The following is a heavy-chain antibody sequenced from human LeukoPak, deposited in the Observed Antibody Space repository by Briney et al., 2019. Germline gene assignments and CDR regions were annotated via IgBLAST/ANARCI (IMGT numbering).Heavy chain of an antibody. D-gene: IGHD2-8*01. V-gene: IGHV3-15*01. Sequence: GGSLRLSCAASGFTFTNAWMSCVRQAPGKGLEWVGRIKSKTDGGTTDYAAPVKGRFTISRDDSKNTLYLQMNSLKTEDTGLYYRTVGGRDYCSKGVCYVYWGQGSLVTVSS. CDR2: IKSKTDGGTT. CDR1: GFTFTNAW. CDR3: TVGGRDYCSKGVCYVY. J-gene: IGHJ4*02.